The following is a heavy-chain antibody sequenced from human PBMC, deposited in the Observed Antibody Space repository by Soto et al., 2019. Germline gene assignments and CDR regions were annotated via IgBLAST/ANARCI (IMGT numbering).Heavy chain of an antibody. V-gene: IGHV1-3*01. D-gene: IGHD6-13*01. CDR2: INAGNGNT. Sequence: QVQLVQSGAEVKKPGASVKVSCKASGYTFTSYAMHWVRQAPGQRLEWMGWINAGNGNTKYSQKFQGRVTITRDTSASTDKMGLSSLSSEDTAVYYCAWARDGSSWYKWYFDLWGRGTLVTVSS. CDR3: AWARDGSSWYKWYFDL. CDR1: GYTFTSYA. J-gene: IGHJ2*01.